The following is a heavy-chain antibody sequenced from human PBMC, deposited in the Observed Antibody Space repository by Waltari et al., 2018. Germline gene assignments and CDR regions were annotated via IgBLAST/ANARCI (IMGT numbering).Heavy chain of an antibody. V-gene: IGHV1-8*01. D-gene: IGHD1-26*01. CDR2: RNPNSGNT. Sequence: QVQLVQSGAEVKKPGASVKVSCKASGYTFTSYDINWVRQATGQGLEWMGWRNPNSGNTGYAQKFQGRVTMTRNTSISTAYMELSSLRSEDTAVYYCATDRGVGATTDFDYWGQGTLVTVSS. J-gene: IGHJ4*02. CDR3: ATDRGVGATTDFDY. CDR1: GYTFTSYD.